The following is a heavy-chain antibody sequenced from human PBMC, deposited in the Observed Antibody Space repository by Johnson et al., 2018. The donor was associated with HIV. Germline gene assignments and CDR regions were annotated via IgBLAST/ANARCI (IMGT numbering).Heavy chain of an antibody. J-gene: IGHJ3*02. CDR3: ARGKWRRGSGTDDAFDI. CDR1: GFTFDDYA. Sequence: VHLVESGGGLVQPGRSLRLSCAASGFTFDDYAMHWVRQAPGKGLEWVSGISWNSGSIGYADSVKGRFTISRDNAKNSLYLQMNSLRAEDTALYYCARGKWRRGSGTDDAFDIRGQGTMVTVSS. D-gene: IGHD3-10*01. CDR2: ISWNSGSI. V-gene: IGHV3-9*01.